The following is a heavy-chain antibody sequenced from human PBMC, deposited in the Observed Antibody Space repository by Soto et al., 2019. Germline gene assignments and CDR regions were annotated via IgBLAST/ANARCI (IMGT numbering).Heavy chain of an antibody. J-gene: IGHJ6*02. V-gene: IGHV1-2*02. CDR3: ARVWGTGPGSRWDYYYYYGMDV. CDR1: GYTFTGYY. Sequence: ASVKVSCKASGYTFTGYYMHWVRQAPGQGLEWMGWINPNSGGTNYAQKFQGRVTMTRDTSISTAYMELSRLRSDDTAVYYCARVWGTGPGSRWDYYYYYGMDVWGQGTTVTVSS. CDR2: INPNSGGT. D-gene: IGHD3-10*01.